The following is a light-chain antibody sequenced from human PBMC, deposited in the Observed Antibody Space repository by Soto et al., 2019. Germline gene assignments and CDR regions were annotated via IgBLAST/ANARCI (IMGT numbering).Light chain of an antibody. J-gene: IGLJ3*02. Sequence: QSALTQPASVSGSPGQSITISCTGTSSDVGGYNYVSWYQQHPGKAPKLMIYEVSNRPPGVSNRFSGSKSGNTASLTISGLQAEDGADYYCSSYTSSSTLGVFGGGTKLAVL. V-gene: IGLV2-14*01. CDR3: SSYTSSSTLGV. CDR1: SSDVGGYNY. CDR2: EVS.